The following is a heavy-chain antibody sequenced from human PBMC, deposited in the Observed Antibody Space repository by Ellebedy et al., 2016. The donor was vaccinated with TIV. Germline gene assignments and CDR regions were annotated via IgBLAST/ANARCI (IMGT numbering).Heavy chain of an antibody. J-gene: IGHJ6*02. V-gene: IGHV3-9*01. CDR2: ISWNGGSI. D-gene: IGHD3-10*01. CDR1: GFTFDDYA. Sequence: PGGSLRLSCAASGFTFDDYAMPRVRQAPGKGLEWVSGISWNGGSIGYADSVKGRFTISRDNAKNSLYLQMNSLRAEDTARYYCAKELRLKGSYFYGMDVWGQGTTVTVSS. CDR3: AKELRLKGSYFYGMDV.